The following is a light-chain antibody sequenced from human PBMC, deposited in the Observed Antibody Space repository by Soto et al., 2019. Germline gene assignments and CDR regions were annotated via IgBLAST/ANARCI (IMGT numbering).Light chain of an antibody. J-gene: IGKJ1*01. V-gene: IGKV3-15*01. Sequence: EIVMTQSPATLSVSPGERATLSCRASQSISTNLAWYQQRPGQAPRLLIYGASTRATGISVRFSGSGSGTEFTLTISSLQSEDFAVYYCQHYDNWPPRTFGQGTKVEIK. CDR1: QSISTN. CDR2: GAS. CDR3: QHYDNWPPRT.